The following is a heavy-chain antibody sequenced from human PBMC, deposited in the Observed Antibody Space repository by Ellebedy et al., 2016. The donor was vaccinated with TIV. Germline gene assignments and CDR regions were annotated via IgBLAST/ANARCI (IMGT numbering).Heavy chain of an antibody. CDR1: GDSVSSNSAA. Sequence: SQTLSLTXXISGDSVSSNSAAWHWIRQSPSRGLEWLGRTYYRSKWYNDYAVSVKSRITINPDTSKNQFSLQLNSVTPEDTAVYYCARAVSYDILTGILDAFDIWGQGTMVTVSS. D-gene: IGHD3-9*01. CDR3: ARAVSYDILTGILDAFDI. V-gene: IGHV6-1*01. CDR2: TYYRSKWYN. J-gene: IGHJ3*02.